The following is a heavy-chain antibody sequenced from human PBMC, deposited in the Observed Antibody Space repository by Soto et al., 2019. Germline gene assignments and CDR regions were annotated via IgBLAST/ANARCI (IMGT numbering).Heavy chain of an antibody. CDR3: ARPVYYDILTGYCNPDAFDI. D-gene: IGHD3-9*01. J-gene: IGHJ3*02. Sequence: PGESLKISCKGSGYSFTSYWIGWVRQMPGKGLEWMGIIYPGDSDTRYSPSFQGQVTISADKSISTAYLQWSSLKASDTAMYYCARPVYYDILTGYCNPDAFDIWGQGTMVTVSS. CDR2: IYPGDSDT. V-gene: IGHV5-51*01. CDR1: GYSFTSYW.